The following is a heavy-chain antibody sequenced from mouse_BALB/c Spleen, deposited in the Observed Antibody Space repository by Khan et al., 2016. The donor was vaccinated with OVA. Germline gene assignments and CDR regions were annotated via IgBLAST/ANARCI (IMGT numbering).Heavy chain of an antibody. Sequence: EVELVESRPELVKPGASVRISCKTSGYTFTDFNLDWVQQSHGKSLEWIGYIIPNNGGTDYNQKFKTKATLTVDSSSSTAYMELRSLTSEDSAVYYCARSGYGSCAYWGQGTLVTVSA. CDR2: IIPNNGGT. D-gene: IGHD1-2*01. J-gene: IGHJ3*01. CDR1: GYTFTDFN. CDR3: ARSGYGSCAY. V-gene: IGHV1S29*02.